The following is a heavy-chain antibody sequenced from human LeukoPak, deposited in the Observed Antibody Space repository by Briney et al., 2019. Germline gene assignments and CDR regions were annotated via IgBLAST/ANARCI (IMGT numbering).Heavy chain of an antibody. Sequence: PGGSLRLSCTASGFTFGDYAMSWVRQAPGKGLEWVGFIRSKAYGGTTEYAASVKGRFTISRDDSKRIAYLQMNSLKTEDTAVYYCTSSYCSSTSCYSTLIDYWGQGTLVTVSS. CDR1: GFTFGDYA. CDR2: IRSKAYGGTT. J-gene: IGHJ4*02. D-gene: IGHD2-2*01. V-gene: IGHV3-49*04. CDR3: TSSYCSSTSCYSTLIDY.